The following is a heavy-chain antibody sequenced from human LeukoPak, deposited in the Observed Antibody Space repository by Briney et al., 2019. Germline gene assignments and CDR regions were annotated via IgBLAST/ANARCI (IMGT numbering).Heavy chain of an antibody. CDR3: AKGGIAVANWFDP. CDR1: GGSFSGYY. J-gene: IGHJ5*02. D-gene: IGHD6-19*01. CDR2: ISGSGGST. Sequence: ETLSLTCAVYGGSFSGYYWSWVRQAPGKGLEWVSAISGSGGSTYYADSVKGRFTISRDNSKNTLYLQMNSLRAEDTAVYYCAKGGIAVANWFDPWGQGTLVTVSS. V-gene: IGHV3-23*01.